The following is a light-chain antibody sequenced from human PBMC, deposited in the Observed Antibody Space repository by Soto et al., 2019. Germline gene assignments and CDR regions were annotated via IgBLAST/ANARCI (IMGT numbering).Light chain of an antibody. CDR1: QSVSSN. J-gene: IGKJ5*01. CDR2: GAS. CDR3: QHYAGGSRIT. Sequence: EIVITQSPATLSVSPGERATLSCRASQSVSSNLAWYQQKPGQAPRLLIYGASSRANGIPDRFSGSGFGTDLTLTISRLEPADFALYYCQHYAGGSRITFGQGTRLEIK. V-gene: IGKV3-20*01.